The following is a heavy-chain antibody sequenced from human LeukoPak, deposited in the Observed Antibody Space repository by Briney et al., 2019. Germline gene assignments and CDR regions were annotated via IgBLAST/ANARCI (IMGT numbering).Heavy chain of an antibody. J-gene: IGHJ4*02. V-gene: IGHV3-7*01. D-gene: IGHD1-26*01. CDR1: GFTFSTYS. CDR2: IKQDGSEK. Sequence: GGSLRLSCAASGFTFSTYSMNWVRQAPGKGLEWVANIKQDGSEKYYVDSVKGRLTISRDNAKNSLYLQMNSLRAEDTAVYYCARGGPLDYWGQGTLVTVSS. CDR3: ARGGPLDY.